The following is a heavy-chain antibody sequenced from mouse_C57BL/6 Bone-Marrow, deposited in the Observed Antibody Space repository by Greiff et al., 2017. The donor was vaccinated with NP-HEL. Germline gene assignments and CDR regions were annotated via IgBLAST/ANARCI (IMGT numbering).Heavy chain of an antibody. CDR3: TRYYYGSSYEGWYFDV. V-gene: IGHV14-4*01. CDR1: GFNIKDDY. D-gene: IGHD1-1*01. Sequence: EVQLQQSGAELVRPGASVKLSCTASGFNIKDDYMHWVKQRPEQGLEWIGWIDPENGDTEYASKFQGKATITADTSSNTAYLQLSSLTSEDTAVYDCTRYYYGSSYEGWYFDVWGTGTTVTVSS. CDR2: IDPENGDT. J-gene: IGHJ1*03.